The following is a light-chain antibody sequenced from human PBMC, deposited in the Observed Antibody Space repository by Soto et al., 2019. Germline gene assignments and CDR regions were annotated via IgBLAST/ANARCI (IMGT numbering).Light chain of an antibody. CDR3: QQYGSFPYV. CDR1: QSVRNNY. V-gene: IGKV3-20*01. Sequence: EIVLTQSPGTLSLSPGESATLSCRASQSVRNNYLAWYQQKADQAPRLVIYGASSRATGIPDRFSGSGSGTDFTLTISRLEPEDFAVYSCQQYGSFPYVFGQGTKLEIK. J-gene: IGKJ2*01. CDR2: GAS.